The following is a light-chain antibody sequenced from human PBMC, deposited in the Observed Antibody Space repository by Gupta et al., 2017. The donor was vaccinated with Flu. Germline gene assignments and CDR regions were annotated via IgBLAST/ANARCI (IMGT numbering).Light chain of an antibody. V-gene: IGKV3-15*01. Sequence: PASLSVSPGGRATLSCRAGQSVSGHVAWYKQKPGQAPRLIIYDASTRAPGIPTSFSGSGSGTEFTLTIRSLQSEDFVVYHCQQYERWPWTFGKGTKVENK. CDR3: QQYERWPWT. CDR1: QSVSGH. J-gene: IGKJ1*01. CDR2: DAS.